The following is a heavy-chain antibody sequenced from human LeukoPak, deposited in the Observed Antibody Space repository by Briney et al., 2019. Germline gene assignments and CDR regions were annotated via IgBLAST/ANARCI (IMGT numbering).Heavy chain of an antibody. CDR3: ARAPYDILTPFDY. Sequence: PSETLSLTCTVSGGSISSSSYYWGWIRQPPGKGLEWIGSIYYSGSTYYNPSLKSRVTISVDTSKNQFSLKLSSVTAADTAVYYCARAPYDILTPFDYWGQGTLVTVSS. CDR1: GGSISSSSYY. V-gene: IGHV4-39*07. D-gene: IGHD3-9*01. CDR2: IYYSGST. J-gene: IGHJ4*02.